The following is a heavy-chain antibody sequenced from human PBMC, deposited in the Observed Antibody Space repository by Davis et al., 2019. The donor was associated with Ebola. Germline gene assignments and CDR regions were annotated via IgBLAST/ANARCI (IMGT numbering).Heavy chain of an antibody. CDR1: GGSISTYY. V-gene: IGHV4-59*08. CDR3: ARHLSYGGNPGKYYFDN. Sequence: MPGGSLRLSCTVSGGSISTYYWSWIRQPPGTGLEWLGYIHYSGSSNYNPSLKSRVTMSAATSKNQFSLKLNSVTAADTAMYYCARHLSYGGNPGKYYFDNWGQGTLVTVSS. J-gene: IGHJ4*02. D-gene: IGHD4-23*01. CDR2: IHYSGSS.